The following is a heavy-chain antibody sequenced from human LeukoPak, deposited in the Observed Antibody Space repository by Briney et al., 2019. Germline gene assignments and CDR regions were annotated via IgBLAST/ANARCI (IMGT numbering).Heavy chain of an antibody. D-gene: IGHD2-15*01. CDR1: GGSISTYY. CDR3: ARPMFGGRTDGFDI. J-gene: IGHJ3*02. Sequence: ETLYLTCTISGGSISTYYRTWVRQPPGKGLEWVGNIYCSGSTKYNAYLKSRVTISVDRTKNKISLKLSSVTAADTAVHYCARPMFGGRTDGFDIWGQGAKVTVSS. V-gene: IGHV4-59*08. CDR2: IYCSGST.